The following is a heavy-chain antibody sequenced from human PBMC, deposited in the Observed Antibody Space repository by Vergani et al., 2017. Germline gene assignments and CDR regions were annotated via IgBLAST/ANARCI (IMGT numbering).Heavy chain of an antibody. Sequence: EVELVQSGPEMRKPGESLKISCKGSEYSFGNYWIGWVRQMPGKGLEWMGIIYPADSDTRYSPSFQGQVTISADKSISTAYLQWSSLKASDTAMYYCARGVVPAARDYYYYMDVWGKGTTVTVSS. J-gene: IGHJ6*03. CDR1: EYSFGNYW. V-gene: IGHV5-51*03. CDR3: ARGVVPAARDYYYYMDV. D-gene: IGHD2-2*01. CDR2: IYPADSDT.